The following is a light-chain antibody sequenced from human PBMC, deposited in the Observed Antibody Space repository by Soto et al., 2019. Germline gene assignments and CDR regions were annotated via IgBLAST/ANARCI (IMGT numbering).Light chain of an antibody. CDR3: QQYNNWPWT. V-gene: IGKV3-15*01. CDR2: DAS. CDR1: QSVTSD. Sequence: EIVLTPSPATLSLSPGERATLSCRASQSVTSDLAWYQQKSGQPPRLLIFDASTRATGVPARFIGSGSGTEFTLTISSLQSEDFGFYYCQQYNNWPWTFGQGTKVDIK. J-gene: IGKJ1*01.